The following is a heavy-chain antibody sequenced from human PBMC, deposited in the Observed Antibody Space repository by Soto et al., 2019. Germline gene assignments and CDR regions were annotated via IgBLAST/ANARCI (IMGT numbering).Heavy chain of an antibody. J-gene: IGHJ4*02. CDR3: ARGWYGDY. Sequence: QVHLVQSGAEVKKPGASVKVSCKGSGYAFTTYGITWVGQAPGQGLEWMGWISAHNGNTYYAQKLQGRVTVTRDTSTSTAYMELRSLRSDDTAVYYCARGWYGDYWGQGALFTVSS. CDR1: GYAFTTYG. V-gene: IGHV1-18*01. CDR2: ISAHNGNT. D-gene: IGHD3-10*01.